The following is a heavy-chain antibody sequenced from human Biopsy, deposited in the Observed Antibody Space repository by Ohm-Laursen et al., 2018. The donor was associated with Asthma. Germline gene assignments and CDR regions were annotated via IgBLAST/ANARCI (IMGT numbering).Heavy chain of an antibody. V-gene: IGHV4-31*02. J-gene: IGHJ5*02. CDR3: ARTTYGHDGIDP. D-gene: IGHD4-17*01. CDR1: GGSINIGDYY. Sequence: TLSLTWTVSGGSINIGDYYWSWIRQHPVKGLEWIGHIYYSGSTYYNPSLKSRVSISLDTSKNQFSLSLTSVTAADTAVYYCARTTYGHDGIDPWGQGTLVTVSS. CDR2: IYYSGST.